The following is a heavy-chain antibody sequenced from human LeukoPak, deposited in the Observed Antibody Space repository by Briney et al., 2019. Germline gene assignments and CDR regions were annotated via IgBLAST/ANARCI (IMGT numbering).Heavy chain of an antibody. Sequence: GGSLRLSCATSGFTFDSYWMSWVHQASGKGLEWVGNIKEDGSEKYYVASVKGRFTISRDNAKNSVYLQMNSLRAEDTAVYYCARVYDRYYYDSSGYPDIHSSAFDIWGQGTMVTVSS. CDR1: GFTFDSYW. D-gene: IGHD3-22*01. CDR3: ARVYDRYYYDSSGYPDIHSSAFDI. V-gene: IGHV3-7*05. CDR2: IKEDGSEK. J-gene: IGHJ3*02.